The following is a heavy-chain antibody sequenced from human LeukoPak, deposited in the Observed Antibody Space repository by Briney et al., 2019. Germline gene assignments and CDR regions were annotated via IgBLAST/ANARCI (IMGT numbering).Heavy chain of an antibody. D-gene: IGHD3-3*01. CDR3: ARDPRPITIFGVVIGGNDAFDI. CDR2: IYHSGST. Sequence: SETLSLTCAVSGGSISSGGYSWSWIRQPPGKGLEWIGYIYHSGSTYYNPSLKSRVTISVDTSKNQFSLKLSSVTAADTAVYYCARDPRPITIFGVVIGGNDAFDIWGQGTMVTVSS. V-gene: IGHV4-30-2*05. J-gene: IGHJ3*02. CDR1: GGSISSGGYS.